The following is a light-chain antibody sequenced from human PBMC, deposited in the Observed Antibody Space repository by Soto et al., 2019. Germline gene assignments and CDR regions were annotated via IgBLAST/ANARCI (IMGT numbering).Light chain of an antibody. V-gene: IGLV2-14*01. J-gene: IGLJ1*01. Sequence: QSVLTQPPSASGSPGQSVTISCTGTSSDVGGYNYVSWYQQHPGKAPKLMIYDVSNRPSGVSNRFSGSKSGNTASLTISGLQAEDEADYHCSSYTSSSTLFGAGTKVTVL. CDR3: SSYTSSSTL. CDR2: DVS. CDR1: SSDVGGYNY.